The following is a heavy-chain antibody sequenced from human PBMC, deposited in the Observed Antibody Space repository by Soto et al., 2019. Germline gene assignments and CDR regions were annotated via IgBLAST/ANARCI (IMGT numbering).Heavy chain of an antibody. CDR1: GCSVNIGTYY. V-gene: IGHV4-61*01. J-gene: IGHJ4*02. CDR3: ARHRYSYGVYYYDY. D-gene: IGHD5-18*01. CDR2: IYYSGST. Sequence: SETLSLTCTVPGCSVNIGTYYWIWMRQPPGKGLEWSGYIYYSGSTNYNPSLTSRVTISVDTSTNQFSLKLSSVTAADTAVYYCARHRYSYGVYYYDYWGQGTLVTVSS.